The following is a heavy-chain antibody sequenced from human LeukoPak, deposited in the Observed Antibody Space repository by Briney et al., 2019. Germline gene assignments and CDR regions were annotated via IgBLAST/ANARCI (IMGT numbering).Heavy chain of an antibody. Sequence: GGSLRLSCAASGFTFSSYGMHWVRQAPGRGLEGGAIIWYDGSNKYYADSVKGRFTISRDNSKNSLYLQMNSLRTEDTALYYCAKDRYCSSTSCPPDYYGMDVWGQGTTVTVSS. V-gene: IGHV3-30*02. CDR1: GFTFSSYG. CDR3: AKDRYCSSTSCPPDYYGMDV. J-gene: IGHJ6*02. CDR2: IWYDGSNK. D-gene: IGHD2-2*01.